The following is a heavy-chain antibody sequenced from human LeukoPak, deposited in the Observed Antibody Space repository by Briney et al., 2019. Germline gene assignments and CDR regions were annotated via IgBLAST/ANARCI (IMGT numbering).Heavy chain of an antibody. CDR2: TSSSSSYI. Sequence: PGGSLRLSCAASGFTFSSYSMNWVLQAPGKGLEWVSSTSSSSSYIYYADSVKGRFTISRDNAKNSLYLQMNSLRAEDTAVYYCARDRSASYYYYGMDVWGQGTTVTVSS. CDR1: GFTFSSYS. V-gene: IGHV3-21*01. CDR3: ARDRSASYYYYGMDV. J-gene: IGHJ6*02.